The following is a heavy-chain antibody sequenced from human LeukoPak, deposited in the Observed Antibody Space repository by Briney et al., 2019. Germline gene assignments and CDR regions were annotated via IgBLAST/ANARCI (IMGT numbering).Heavy chain of an antibody. CDR3: ARTSRDGYNAYYYYYMEV. V-gene: IGHV5-51*01. J-gene: IGHJ6*03. CDR1: GYSFTSSW. Sequence: GESLKISCKGSGYSFTSSWIGWVRQMPGNGLEWMGIIYPGDSDTRYSPSFQGQVTISADKSISTAYLQWSSLKASDTAMYYCARTSRDGYNAYYYYYMEVWGKGTTVTVSS. D-gene: IGHD5-24*01. CDR2: IYPGDSDT.